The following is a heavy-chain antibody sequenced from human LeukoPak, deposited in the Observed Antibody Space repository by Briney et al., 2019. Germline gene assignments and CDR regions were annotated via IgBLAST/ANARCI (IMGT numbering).Heavy chain of an antibody. CDR1: GFTVSSNY. V-gene: IGHV3-53*01. J-gene: IGHJ4*02. CDR2: LYTDDTT. Sequence: QPGGSLRLSCVASGFTVSSNYMSWVRQAPGKGLEWVSLLYTDDTTYYADSVEGRFTISRDDSKNTIYLQMNSLRAEDTAVYYCARGGVNYWNPRYWGQGTLVTVSS. CDR3: ARGGVNYWNPRY. D-gene: IGHD1-1*01.